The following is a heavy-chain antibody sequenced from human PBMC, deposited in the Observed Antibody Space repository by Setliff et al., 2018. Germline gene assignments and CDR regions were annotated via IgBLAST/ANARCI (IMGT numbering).Heavy chain of an antibody. V-gene: IGHV4-34*01. CDR3: ARGRNIAIRLLDS. Sequence: EPLSLTCAASGGTFTYYYWTWIRQPPGKGLEWIGEINHSGSTNYNPSLKSRATISIDTSKNQFSLNLRYVTAADTAVYYCARGRNIAIRLLDSWGQGNLVTVSS. CDR1: GGTFTYYY. CDR2: INHSGST. D-gene: IGHD6-6*01. J-gene: IGHJ4*02.